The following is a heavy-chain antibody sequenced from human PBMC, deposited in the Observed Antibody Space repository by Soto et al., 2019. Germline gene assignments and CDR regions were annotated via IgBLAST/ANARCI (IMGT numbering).Heavy chain of an antibody. CDR2: MNPNSGST. D-gene: IGHD3-10*01. Sequence: QVQLVQSGAEVKKPGASVKVSCKASGYTFTGYDIDWVRQATGQGLEWMGWMNPNSGSTGYAQKFQGRVTMTRNTSISTAYMELGSLRSEDTAVYYCARGRVYDSSSGSTELGDYWGQGTLVTVSS. CDR1: GYTFTGYD. J-gene: IGHJ4*02. CDR3: ARGRVYDSSSGSTELGDY. V-gene: IGHV1-8*01.